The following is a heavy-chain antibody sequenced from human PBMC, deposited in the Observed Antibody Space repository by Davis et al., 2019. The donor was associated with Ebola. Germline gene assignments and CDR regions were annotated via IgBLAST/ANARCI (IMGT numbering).Heavy chain of an antibody. J-gene: IGHJ4*02. CDR2: ISYSGTT. Sequence: SETLSLTCTVSGGSFSSSTYYWGWLRQPPGRGLEWIGSISYSGTTHYNPSLKSRVTMSVGTSKNQFSLKLSSVTAADTAVYYCAKDVATAEDYWGQGTLVTVSS. D-gene: IGHD5-12*01. CDR3: AKDVATAEDY. CDR1: GGSFSSSTYY. V-gene: IGHV4-39*02.